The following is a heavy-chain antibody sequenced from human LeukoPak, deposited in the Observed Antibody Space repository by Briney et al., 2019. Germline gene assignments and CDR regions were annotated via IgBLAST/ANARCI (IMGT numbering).Heavy chain of an antibody. CDR1: GMMFSSYE. CDR3: ASAMLASDSSGYYTSDYFEH. CDR2: ISSSGNTR. V-gene: IGHV3-48*03. D-gene: IGHD3-22*01. J-gene: IGHJ4*02. Sequence: GGSLRPSCTASGMMFSSYEMYWVRQAPGKGLQWISYISSSGNTRKYADSVKGRFTISRDNAKKSLQLEMSGLRGDDSAIYYCASAMLASDSSGYYTSDYFEHWGQGTLVSVSS.